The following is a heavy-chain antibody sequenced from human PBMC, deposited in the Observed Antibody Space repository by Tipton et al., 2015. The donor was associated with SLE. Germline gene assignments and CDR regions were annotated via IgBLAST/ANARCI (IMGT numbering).Heavy chain of an antibody. CDR2: ISAYNGNT. Sequence: QVQLVQSGAEVKKPGASVKVSCKASGYTFTSYGISWVRQAPGQGLEWMGWISAYNGNTNYAQKLQGRVTMTTDTSTSTAYMELRSLRSDDTAVYYCARGDLEADSVSYPYYYYGMDVWGQGTTVTVSS. D-gene: IGHD1-26*01. J-gene: IGHJ6*02. V-gene: IGHV1-18*04. CDR1: GYTFTSYG. CDR3: ARGDLEADSVSYPYYYYGMDV.